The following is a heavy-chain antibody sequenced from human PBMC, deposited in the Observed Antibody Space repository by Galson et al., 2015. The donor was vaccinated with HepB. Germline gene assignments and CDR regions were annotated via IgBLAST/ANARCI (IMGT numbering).Heavy chain of an antibody. J-gene: IGHJ4*02. CDR3: AREYYDSSGYFRGAH. Sequence: SLRLSCAASGFTFSSYAMSWVRQAPGKGLEWVSAISSGSTTIFYSDSVKGRFTISRDNAKSSLYLQMNGLGVEDTALYYCAREYYDSSGYFRGAHWGQGTLVTVSS. CDR1: GFTFSSYA. V-gene: IGHV3-48*01. D-gene: IGHD3-22*01. CDR2: ISSGSTTI.